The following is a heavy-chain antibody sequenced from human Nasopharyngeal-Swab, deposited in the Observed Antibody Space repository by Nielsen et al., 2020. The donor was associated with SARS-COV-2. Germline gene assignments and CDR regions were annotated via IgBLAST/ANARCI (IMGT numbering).Heavy chain of an antibody. D-gene: IGHD4-17*01. Sequence: ASVKVSCKASGYTFTGYSMHWVRQAPGQWLECLVWINPNSGGTNYAQKFQGRVTMTRDTSISTAYMELSRLRSDDTAVYYCAREAVTTPGSHYYFDYWGQGTLVTVSS. J-gene: IGHJ4*02. CDR1: GYTFTGYS. CDR3: AREAVTTPGSHYYFDY. V-gene: IGHV1-2*02. CDR2: INPNSGGT.